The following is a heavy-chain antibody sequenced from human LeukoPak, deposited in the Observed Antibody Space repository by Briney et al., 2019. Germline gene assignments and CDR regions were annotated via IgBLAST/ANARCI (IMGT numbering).Heavy chain of an antibody. CDR2: VRATGRET. V-gene: IGHV3-23*01. J-gene: IGHJ5*02. D-gene: IGHD3-10*01. CDR3: ARTWNSAIGSAGDWFDP. CDR1: GFTFSSFV. Sequence: PGGSLKLSCSASGFTFSSFVMSWVRQSPGKGLEWVSGVRATGRETFYADSVEGRFTISRDNSKNTVYLQMNSLTTEDTAKYYCARTWNSAIGSAGDWFDPWGQGAQVIVSS.